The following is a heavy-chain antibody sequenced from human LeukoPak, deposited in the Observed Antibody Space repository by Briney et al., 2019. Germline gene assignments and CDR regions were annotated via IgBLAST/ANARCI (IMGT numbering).Heavy chain of an antibody. CDR1: GFTFSDYY. CDR2: ISSSGTTI. J-gene: IGHJ4*02. Sequence: GGSLRLFCAASGFTFSDYYMSWLRQAPGKGLEWVSYISSSGTTIYYADSVKGRFTISRDNAKNSLYLQMNSLRAEDTAVYYCARVRGYYDSNGYYAATYYFDYWGQGTLVTVSS. D-gene: IGHD3-22*01. CDR3: ARVRGYYDSNGYYAATYYFDY. V-gene: IGHV3-11*04.